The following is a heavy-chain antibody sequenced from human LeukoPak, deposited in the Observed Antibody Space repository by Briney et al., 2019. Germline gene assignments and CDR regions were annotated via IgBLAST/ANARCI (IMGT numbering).Heavy chain of an antibody. J-gene: IGHJ6*02. CDR3: ARGAKYGSGSTYYYGMDV. V-gene: IGHV4-59*08. CDR2: IYYSGST. D-gene: IGHD3-10*01. Sequence: SETLSLTCTVSGGSISSYYWSWIRQPPGKGLEWIGYIYYSGSTNYNPSLKSRVTISVDTSKNQFSLKLSSVTAADTAVYYCARGAKYGSGSTYYYGMDVWGQGTTVTVSS. CDR1: GGSISSYY.